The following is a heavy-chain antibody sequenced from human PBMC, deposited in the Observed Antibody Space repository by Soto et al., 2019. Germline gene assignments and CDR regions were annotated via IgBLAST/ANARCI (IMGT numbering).Heavy chain of an antibody. CDR3: ARDYRSYDILTGKDWYFDL. V-gene: IGHV3-21*01. Sequence: PGGSLRLSCAASGFTFSSYSMNWVRQAPGKGLEWVSSISSSSSYIYYADSVKGRFTISRDNAKNSLYLQMNSLRAEDTAVYYCARDYRSYDILTGKDWYFDLWGRGTLVTVSS. D-gene: IGHD3-9*01. CDR2: ISSSSSYI. CDR1: GFTFSSYS. J-gene: IGHJ2*01.